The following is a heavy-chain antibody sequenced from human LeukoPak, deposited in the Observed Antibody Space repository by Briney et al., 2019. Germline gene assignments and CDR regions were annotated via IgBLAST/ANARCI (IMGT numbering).Heavy chain of an antibody. V-gene: IGHV3-43*01. CDR3: AKGGRGSYYPFDS. D-gene: IGHD1-26*01. CDR2: ISWDGGST. CDR1: GFTFDDNT. J-gene: IGHJ4*02. Sequence: GGSLRLSCAASGFTFDDNTMHWVRQAPGKGLEWVSLISWDGGSTYYADSVKGRFTISRDNSKNSLYLQMNSLRTEDTALYYCAKGGRGSYYPFDSWGQGTLVTVSS.